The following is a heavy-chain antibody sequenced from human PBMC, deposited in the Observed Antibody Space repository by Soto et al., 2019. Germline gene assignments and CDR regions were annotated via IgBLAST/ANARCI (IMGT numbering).Heavy chain of an antibody. CDR2: ISSTSSYI. J-gene: IGHJ4*02. V-gene: IGHV3-21*01. CDR1: GFIFSDYS. Sequence: SGGSLRLSCAASGFIFSDYSMNWVRQAPGKGLEWVSSISSTSSYIYYADSLKGRFTISRDNAKNSLYLQMNSLRVEDAAVYYCARGYYDRSGYFFEYWGQGTLVTVSS. D-gene: IGHD3-22*01. CDR3: ARGYYDRSGYFFEY.